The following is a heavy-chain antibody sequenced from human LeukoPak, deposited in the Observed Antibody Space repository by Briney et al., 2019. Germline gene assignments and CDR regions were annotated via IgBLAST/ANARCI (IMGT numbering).Heavy chain of an antibody. CDR3: ARYVVYGSGKYYFDY. V-gene: IGHV4-39*01. D-gene: IGHD3-10*01. CDR1: GGSVSSTTYY. J-gene: IGHJ4*02. Sequence: SQTLSLACTVAGGSVSSTTYYWSWIRQPPGKGLEWIASINYSGSTYYNPSLKSRVTISVDTSENQFSLKLSSVTAADTAVYYCARYVVYGSGKYYFDYWGQGTLVTVSS. CDR2: INYSGST.